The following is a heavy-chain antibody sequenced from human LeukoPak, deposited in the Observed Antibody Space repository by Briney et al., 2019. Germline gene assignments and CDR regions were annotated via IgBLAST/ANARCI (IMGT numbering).Heavy chain of an antibody. CDR1: GFTFSTYA. J-gene: IGHJ4*02. V-gene: IGHV3-30*04. Sequence: GGSLRLSCAASGFTFSTYAMTWVRQAPGKGLEWVAVISYDGSNKYYADSVKGRFTISRDNSKNTLYLQMNSLRAEDTAVYYCARASGSYLYYFDYWGQGTLVTVSS. D-gene: IGHD1-26*01. CDR2: ISYDGSNK. CDR3: ARASGSYLYYFDY.